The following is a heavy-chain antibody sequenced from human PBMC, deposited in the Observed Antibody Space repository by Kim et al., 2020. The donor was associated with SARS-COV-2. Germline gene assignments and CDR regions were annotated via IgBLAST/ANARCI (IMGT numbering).Heavy chain of an antibody. J-gene: IGHJ4*02. D-gene: IGHD6-19*01. CDR3: ARGRPSGWAD. V-gene: IGHV3-74*01. Sequence: GGSLRLSCAASGFTLSSNWMHWVRQAPGKGLVYVSSINGDGSSTIYADSVKGRFTISRDNAKNTLYLQMNSLRAEDTAVYYCARGRPSGWADWGQGTLVTVSS. CDR1: GFTLSSNW. CDR2: INGDGSST.